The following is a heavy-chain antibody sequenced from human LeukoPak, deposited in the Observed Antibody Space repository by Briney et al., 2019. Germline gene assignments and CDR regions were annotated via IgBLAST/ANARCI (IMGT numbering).Heavy chain of an antibody. V-gene: IGHV3-20*04. CDR3: AIRFSGYEFDY. J-gene: IGHJ4*02. D-gene: IGHD5-12*01. CDR1: GFTFDDYG. Sequence: GGSLRLSCAASGFTFDDYGMSWVRQAPGKGLEWVSGTNWNGGSTGYADSVKGRFTISRDNAKNSLYLQMNSLRAEDTALYCCAIRFSGYEFDYWGQGTLVTVSS. CDR2: TNWNGGST.